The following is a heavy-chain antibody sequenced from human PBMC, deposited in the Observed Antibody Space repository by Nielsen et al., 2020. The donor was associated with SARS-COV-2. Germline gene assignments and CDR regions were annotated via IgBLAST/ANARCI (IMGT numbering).Heavy chain of an antibody. D-gene: IGHD3-3*01. CDR2: INPSGGST. J-gene: IGHJ6*02. Sequence: ASVKVSCKASGYTFTSYYMHWVRQAPGQGLEWMGIINPSGGSTSYAQKFQGRVTMTRDTSTSTVYMELSSLRSEDTAVYYCARGSVVGICGVVITYGMDVWGQGTTVTVSS. CDR1: GYTFTSYY. CDR3: ARGSVVGICGVVITYGMDV. V-gene: IGHV1-46*01.